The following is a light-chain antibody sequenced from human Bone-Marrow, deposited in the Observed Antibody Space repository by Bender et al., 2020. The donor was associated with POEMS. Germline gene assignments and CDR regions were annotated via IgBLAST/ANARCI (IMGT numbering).Light chain of an antibody. Sequence: QSALTQPRSVSGSPGQSVTISCTGSSRDVGGYNYVSWYQQHPGKAPKLMIYEVSYRPSGVSNRFSGSKSGSTASLTISGLQAEDEADYYCSSYTTVSTYVFGTGTKVTVL. CDR1: SRDVGGYNY. CDR3: SSYTTVSTYV. CDR2: EVS. V-gene: IGLV2-14*01. J-gene: IGLJ1*01.